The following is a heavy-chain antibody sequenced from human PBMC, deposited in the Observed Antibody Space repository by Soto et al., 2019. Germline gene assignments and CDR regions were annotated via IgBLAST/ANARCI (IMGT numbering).Heavy chain of an antibody. CDR2: IHHSGSA. J-gene: IGHJ5*02. CDR1: GGSISSGDYY. CDR3: ARGGNSWYNV. Sequence: SETLSLTCTVSGGSISSGDYYWSWIRQHPGKGLEWIAYIHHSGSAYYSPSLKSRVTISVDTSKNQFSLKLSSVTAADTAVYYCARGGNSWYNVWGQGTLVTVSS. V-gene: IGHV4-31*03.